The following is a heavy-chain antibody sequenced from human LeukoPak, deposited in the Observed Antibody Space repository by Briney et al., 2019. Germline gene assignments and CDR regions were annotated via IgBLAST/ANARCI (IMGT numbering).Heavy chain of an antibody. V-gene: IGHV3-21*01. CDR1: GFTFSSYS. D-gene: IGHD6-6*01. Sequence: KSGGSLRLSCAASGFTFSSYSMNWVRQAPGKGLEWVSSISSSSSYIYYADSVKGRFTISRDNAKNSLYLQMNSLRAEDAAVYYCARGLSIAARPGWGQGTLVTVSS. CDR2: ISSSSSYI. J-gene: IGHJ4*02. CDR3: ARGLSIAARPG.